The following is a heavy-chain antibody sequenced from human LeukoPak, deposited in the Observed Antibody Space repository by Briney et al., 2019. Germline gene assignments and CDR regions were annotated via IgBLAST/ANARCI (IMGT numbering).Heavy chain of an antibody. D-gene: IGHD4-11*01. J-gene: IGHJ4*02. Sequence: GESLKISCKTSGFSFPIYWIGWVRQMPGKGLEWMGIIHPRDSDTRYSPSFQGQVTISADKSITTAYLQWSSLKASDTAMYYCAVGPGSNLFDSWGQGTLVSVSS. CDR2: IHPRDSDT. V-gene: IGHV5-51*01. CDR1: GFSFPIYW. CDR3: AVGPGSNLFDS.